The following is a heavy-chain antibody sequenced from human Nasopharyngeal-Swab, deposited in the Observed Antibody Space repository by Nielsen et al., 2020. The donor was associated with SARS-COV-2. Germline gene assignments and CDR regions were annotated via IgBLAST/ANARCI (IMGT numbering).Heavy chain of an antibody. Sequence: SETLSLTCTVSGGSISSYYWNWIRQPPGKGLEWIGYIYYSGSTNYNPSLKSRVTMSVDTSKNQFSLKLSSVTAADTAVYYCARGGRGYDFWSGYSSIGDWFDPWGQGTLVTVSS. J-gene: IGHJ5*02. CDR3: ARGGRGYDFWSGYSSIGDWFDP. V-gene: IGHV4-59*12. CDR2: IYYSGST. CDR1: GGSISSYY. D-gene: IGHD3-3*01.